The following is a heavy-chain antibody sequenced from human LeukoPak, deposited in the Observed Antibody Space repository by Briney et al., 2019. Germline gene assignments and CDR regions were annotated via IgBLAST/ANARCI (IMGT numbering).Heavy chain of an antibody. CDR2: IIPIFGTA. J-gene: IGHJ4*02. D-gene: IGHD3-10*01. CDR3: ARDQYYGSGSYYPPGVAY. V-gene: IGHV1-69*13. Sequence: SVKVSCKASGGTFSSYAISWVRQAPGQGLEWMGGIIPIFGTANYAQKFQGRVTITADESTSTAYMELSSLRSEDTAVYYCARDQYYGSGSYYPPGVAYWGQGTLVTVSS. CDR1: GGTFSSYA.